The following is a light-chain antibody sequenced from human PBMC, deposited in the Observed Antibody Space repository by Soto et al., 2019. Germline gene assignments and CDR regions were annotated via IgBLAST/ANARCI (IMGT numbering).Light chain of an antibody. CDR3: SSYTSSSTPYV. CDR1: SSDVGGYNY. Sequence: QSALTQPASVSGSPGQSITISCTGTSSDVGGYNYVSCYQQHPGKAPKLMIYDVSSRPSGVSNRFSGAKSGNTASLTISGLQTEDEADYYCSSYTSSSTPYVFGPGTKVTVL. CDR2: DVS. V-gene: IGLV2-14*01. J-gene: IGLJ1*01.